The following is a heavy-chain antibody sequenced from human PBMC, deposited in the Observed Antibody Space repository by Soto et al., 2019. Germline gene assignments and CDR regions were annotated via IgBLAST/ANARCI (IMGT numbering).Heavy chain of an antibody. Sequence: GKGLEWVAVISYDGSNKYYADSVKGRFTISRDNSKNTLYLQMNSLRAEDTAVYYCARESGYSGYDINYYYGMDVWGQGTTVTVSS. CDR3: ARESGYSGYDINYYYGMDV. D-gene: IGHD5-12*01. V-gene: IGHV3-30-3*01. CDR2: ISYDGSNK. J-gene: IGHJ6*02.